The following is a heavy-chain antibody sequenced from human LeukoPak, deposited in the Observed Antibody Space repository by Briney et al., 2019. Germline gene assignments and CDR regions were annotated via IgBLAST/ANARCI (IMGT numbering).Heavy chain of an antibody. CDR1: GYTFTNYG. V-gene: IGHV1-18*01. CDR3: ARDNHRSSWSWFDP. Sequence: GASVKVSCEASGYTFTNYGISWVRQAPGQGLEWMGWISAYNGNTKYAQEFQGRVTMTTDTSTSTAYMELRSLSSDDTAVYHCARDNHRSSWSWFDPWGQGTLVTVSS. J-gene: IGHJ5*02. D-gene: IGHD6-13*01. CDR2: ISAYNGNT.